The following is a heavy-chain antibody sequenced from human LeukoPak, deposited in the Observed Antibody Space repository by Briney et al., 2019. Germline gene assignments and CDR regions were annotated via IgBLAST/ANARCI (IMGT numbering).Heavy chain of an antibody. CDR2: INPNTGGT. CDR3: AREGDSSVDY. J-gene: IGHJ4*02. V-gene: IGHV1-2*02. CDR1: GGTFSSYA. D-gene: IGHD3-22*01. Sequence: ASVKVSCKASGGTFSSYAISWVRQAPGQGLEWMGGINPNTGGTIYAQKFQGRVTMTRDTSITTAYMELNRLRPDDTAVYYCAREGDSSVDYWGQGTLVTVSS.